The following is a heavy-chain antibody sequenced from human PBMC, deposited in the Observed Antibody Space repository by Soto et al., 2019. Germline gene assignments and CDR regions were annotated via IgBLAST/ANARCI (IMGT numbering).Heavy chain of an antibody. CDR3: ASGKVRFGELFPHDY. CDR2: ISAYNGNT. D-gene: IGHD3-10*01. Sequence: ASVKVSCKASGYTFTSYGSSWVRQAPRQGLEWMGWISAYNGNTNYAQKLQGRVTMTTDTSTSTAYMELRSLRSDDTAVYYCASGKVRFGELFPHDYWGQGTLVTVSS. J-gene: IGHJ4*02. V-gene: IGHV1-18*01. CDR1: GYTFTSYG.